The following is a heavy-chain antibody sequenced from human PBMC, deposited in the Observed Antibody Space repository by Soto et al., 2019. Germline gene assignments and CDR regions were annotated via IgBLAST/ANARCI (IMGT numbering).Heavy chain of an antibody. D-gene: IGHD3-16*01. CDR2: IYYSGST. V-gene: IGHV4-31*03. CDR1: GGSISSGGYY. Sequence: QVQLQESGPGLVKPSQTLSLTCTVSGGSISSGGYYWSWIRQHPGKGLEWIGYIYYSGSTYYNPSLKRRVTISVDTSKNQFSLKLSSVTAADTAVYYCARDRGGRHYYYGMDVWGQGTTVTVSS. CDR3: ARDRGGRHYYYGMDV. J-gene: IGHJ6*02.